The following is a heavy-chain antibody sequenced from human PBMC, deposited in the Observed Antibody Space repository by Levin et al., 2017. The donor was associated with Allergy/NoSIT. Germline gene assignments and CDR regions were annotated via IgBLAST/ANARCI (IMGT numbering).Heavy chain of an antibody. V-gene: IGHV3-23*01. D-gene: IGHD1/OR15-1a*01. Sequence: GGSLRLSCAVSGFIISEYAMAWVRQAPGKGLEWVSEITGGGFNTYYGDSVKGRFTVSKDDSKDMLYLDLSSLRVEDTAVYYCAKKQGGTSGFSFDVWGQGTMVTVSS. CDR3: AKKQGGTSGFSFDV. CDR2: ITGGGFNT. J-gene: IGHJ3*01. CDR1: GFIISEYA.